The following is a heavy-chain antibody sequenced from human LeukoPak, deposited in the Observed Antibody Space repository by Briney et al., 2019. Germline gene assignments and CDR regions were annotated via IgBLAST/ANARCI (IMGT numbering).Heavy chain of an antibody. CDR3: ARDWYGKYYDYVWGSYRYIDYYGMDV. Sequence: GGSLRLSCAASGFTVSSNYMSWVRQAPGKGLEWVSVIYSGGSTYYADSVKGRFTISRDNSKNTLYLQMNSLRAEDTAVYHCARDWYGKYYDYVWGSYRYIDYYGMDVWGQGTTVTVSS. CDR2: IYSGGST. V-gene: IGHV3-53*01. D-gene: IGHD3-16*02. CDR1: GFTVSSNY. J-gene: IGHJ6*02.